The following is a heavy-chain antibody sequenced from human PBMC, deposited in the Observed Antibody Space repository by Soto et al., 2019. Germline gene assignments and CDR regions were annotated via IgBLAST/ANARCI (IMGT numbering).Heavy chain of an antibody. CDR3: ARDRITMANDAFDI. Sequence: KTSETLSLTCTVSGGSISYYYWSWIRRPAGKGLEWLGRRYNSGSTKYNPSLKSRVSMSVDTSKNQFSLNLTSVTAADTAFYYCARDRITMANDAFDIWGQGTMVTVSS. CDR1: GGSISYYY. CDR2: RYNSGST. D-gene: IGHD3-10*01. V-gene: IGHV4-4*07. J-gene: IGHJ3*02.